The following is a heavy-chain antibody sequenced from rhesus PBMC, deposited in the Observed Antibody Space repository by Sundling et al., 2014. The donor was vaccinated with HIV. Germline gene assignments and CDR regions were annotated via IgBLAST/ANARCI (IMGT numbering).Heavy chain of an antibody. J-gene: IGHJ4*01. CDR3: AKEGVAAYFDY. V-gene: IGHV3S42*01. CDR2: INSDGGTT. CDR1: GFTFSSYG. D-gene: IGHD4-29*01. Sequence: EVQLVESGGGLAKPGGSLRLSCAASGFTFSSYGMSWVRQAPGKGLEWVSGINSDGGTTHYADSVKGRFTISRDNSKNSLSLQMNSLRAEDTAVYYCAKEGVAAYFDYWGRGRSWSPSPQ.